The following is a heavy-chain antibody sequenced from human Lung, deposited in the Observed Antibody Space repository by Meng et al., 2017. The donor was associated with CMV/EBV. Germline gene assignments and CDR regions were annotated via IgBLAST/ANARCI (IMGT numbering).Heavy chain of an antibody. CDR2: IKQDGSEK. V-gene: IGHV3-7*01. J-gene: IGHJ4*02. CDR1: GFTFSSYW. Sequence: GESXKISCAASGFTFSSYWMSWVRQAPGKGLEWVANIKQDGSEKYYVDSVKGRFTISRDNAKNSLYLQMSSLRAEDTAVYYCARDPGYCSSTSCSGFFDYWGQGTLVTVSS. D-gene: IGHD2-2*01. CDR3: ARDPGYCSSTSCSGFFDY.